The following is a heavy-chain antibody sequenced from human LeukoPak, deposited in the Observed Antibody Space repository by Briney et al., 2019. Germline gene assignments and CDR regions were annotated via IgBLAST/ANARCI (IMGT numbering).Heavy chain of an antibody. J-gene: IGHJ4*02. V-gene: IGHV3-11*04. CDR3: ARIGSGYSYGHYYFDY. CDR2: ISSSGNSM. Sequence: GGSLRLSCAASGLNFRDYYMSWIRQTPGEGLEWISYISSSGNSMYYADSVKGRFTISRDNAKNSLYLQMNSLRAEDTAVYYCARIGSGYSYGHYYFDYWGQGTLVTVST. CDR1: GLNFRDYY. D-gene: IGHD5-18*01.